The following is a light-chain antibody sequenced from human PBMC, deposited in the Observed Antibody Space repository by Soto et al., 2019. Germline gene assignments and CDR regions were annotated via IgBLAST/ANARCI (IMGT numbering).Light chain of an antibody. CDR2: EVS. Sequence: QSARNQPPSASGSFGQSVTISCTGTSSDVGGYNYVSWYQQHPGKAPKLMIYEVSERPSGVPDRFSGSKSGNTASLTVSGLQADDEADYYCSSYSGTNYHYVFGTGTKVTVL. CDR1: SSDVGGYNY. CDR3: SSYSGTNYHYV. J-gene: IGLJ1*01. V-gene: IGLV2-8*01.